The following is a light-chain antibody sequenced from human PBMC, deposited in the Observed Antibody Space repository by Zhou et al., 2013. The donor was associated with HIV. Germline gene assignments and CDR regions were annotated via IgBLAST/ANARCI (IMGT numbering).Light chain of an antibody. CDR3: RQHNTLPQT. CDR2: AAS. V-gene: IGKV1-39*01. Sequence: DIQMTQSPSSLSASVGDRVTITCRASQSISSYLNWYQQKPGKAPKLLIYAASSLQSGVPSRFSGSGSGTDFTLTISSLQPEDFATYYCRQHNTLPQTFGQGTKVEIK. J-gene: IGKJ1*01. CDR1: QSISSY.